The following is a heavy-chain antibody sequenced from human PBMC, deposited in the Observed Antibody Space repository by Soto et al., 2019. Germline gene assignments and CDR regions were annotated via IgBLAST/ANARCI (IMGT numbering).Heavy chain of an antibody. CDR2: IYHSGSS. J-gene: IGHJ3*02. CDR1: GYSISSTYY. V-gene: IGHV4-38-2*02. Sequence: PSETLSLTCAVSGYSISSTYYWGWTRQPPGKWREWMGSIYHSGSSYYYPSLKSRVTISVDTSKNQFSLKLSSVTAADTAVYYCARDYDYYDSSAYYYLPTFDIWGQGTMVTVSS. CDR3: ARDYDYYDSSAYYYLPTFDI. D-gene: IGHD3-22*01.